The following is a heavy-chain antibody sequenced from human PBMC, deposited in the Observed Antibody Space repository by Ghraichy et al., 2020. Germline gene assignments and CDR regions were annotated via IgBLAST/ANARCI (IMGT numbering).Heavy chain of an antibody. CDR3: VRGSDILTGSFYY. Sequence: GESLNISCSGSGFTFSKFGKHWVRQAPGKGLEYVSTITSKGGRTHYADAVKGRFTISRDSSKNTVYLQMSSVTTDDTAVYYCVRGSDILTGSFYYWGQGTQVTVSS. D-gene: IGHD3-9*01. CDR1: GFTFSKFG. CDR2: ITSKGGRT. V-gene: IGHV3-64D*09. J-gene: IGHJ4*02.